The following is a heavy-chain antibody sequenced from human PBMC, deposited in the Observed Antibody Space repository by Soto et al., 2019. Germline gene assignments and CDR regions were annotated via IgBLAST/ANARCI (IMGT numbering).Heavy chain of an antibody. CDR3: ARGGIAAGNWFDP. CDR1: GGSISSGDYY. J-gene: IGHJ5*02. Sequence: SETLSLTCTVSGGSISSGDYYWSWIRQPPGKGLEWIGYIYYSGSTYYNPSLKSRVTISVDASKNQFSLKLSSVTAADAAVYYCARGGIAAGNWFDPWGQGTLVTVSS. CDR2: IYYSGST. D-gene: IGHD6-13*01. V-gene: IGHV4-30-4*01.